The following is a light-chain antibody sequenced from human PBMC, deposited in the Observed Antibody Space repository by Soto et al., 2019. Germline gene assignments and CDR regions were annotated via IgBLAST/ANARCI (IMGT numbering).Light chain of an antibody. CDR2: AAS. V-gene: IGKV1-12*01. CDR3: QQANSCPIT. Sequence: DIQMTHSPSTLSGSVGDRVTITCRASQTISSWLAWYQQKPGKAPKRLIYAASSLQSGVPSRFSGSGSGTEFTLTISSLQPEDFATYYCQQANSCPITFGQGTRLEI. J-gene: IGKJ5*01. CDR1: QTISSW.